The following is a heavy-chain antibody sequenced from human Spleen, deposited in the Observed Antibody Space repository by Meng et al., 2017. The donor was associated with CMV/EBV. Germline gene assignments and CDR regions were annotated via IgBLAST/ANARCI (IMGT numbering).Heavy chain of an antibody. Sequence: SETLSLTCTVSGGSISSYYWSWIRQPPGKGLEWIGYIYYSGSTNYNPSLKSRVTISVDTSKNQFSLKLSSVTAADTAVYYCARYSSSWYNYYYGMDVWGQGTTVTVSS. J-gene: IGHJ6*02. D-gene: IGHD6-13*01. CDR2: IYYSGST. V-gene: IGHV4-59*12. CDR1: GGSISSYY. CDR3: ARYSSSWYNYYYGMDV.